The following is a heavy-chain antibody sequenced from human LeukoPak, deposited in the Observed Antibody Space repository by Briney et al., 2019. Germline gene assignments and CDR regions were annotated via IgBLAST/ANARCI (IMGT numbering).Heavy chain of an antibody. CDR3: ARDVRGGTYYYDSSGYYSDY. Sequence: PPETLSLTCTVSGGSISSYYWSWIRQPAGKGLEWIGRIYTSGSTNYNPSLKSRVTMSVDTSKNQFSLKLSSVTAADTAVYYCARDVRGGTYYYDSSGYYSDYWGQGTLVTVSS. CDR1: GGSISSYY. CDR2: IYTSGST. V-gene: IGHV4-4*07. D-gene: IGHD3-22*01. J-gene: IGHJ4*02.